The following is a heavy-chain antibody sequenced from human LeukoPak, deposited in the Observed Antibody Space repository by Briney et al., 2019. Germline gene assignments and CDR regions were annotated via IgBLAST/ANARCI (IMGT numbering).Heavy chain of an antibody. J-gene: IGHJ4*02. V-gene: IGHV4-39*01. D-gene: IGHD6-6*01. CDR2: IYYGGST. Sequence: SETLSLTCTVSGDSITSPYYWGWIRQPPGKGLEWIGNIYYGGSTYYSPSLKSRVTISVDTSKNQFSLKLSSVTAADTAVYYCARRGIATRTSLFDYWGQGTLVTVSS. CDR1: GDSITSPYY. CDR3: ARRGIATRTSLFDY.